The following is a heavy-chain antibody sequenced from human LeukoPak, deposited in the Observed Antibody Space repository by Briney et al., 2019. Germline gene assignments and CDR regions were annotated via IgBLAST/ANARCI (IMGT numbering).Heavy chain of an antibody. CDR1: GGSISSSDYY. Sequence: SETLSLTCTVSGGSISSSDYYWGWIRQPPGKGLEWIGSIYYSGNAYYNPSLKSRVTISVDTSKNQFSLRLSFVTAADTAVYYCARYPTAMVSFDYWGQGTLVTVSS. J-gene: IGHJ4*02. V-gene: IGHV4-39*01. CDR2: IYYSGNA. D-gene: IGHD5-18*01. CDR3: ARYPTAMVSFDY.